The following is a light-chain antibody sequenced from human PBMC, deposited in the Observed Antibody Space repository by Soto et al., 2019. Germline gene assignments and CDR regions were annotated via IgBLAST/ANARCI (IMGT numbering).Light chain of an antibody. CDR2: DTS. V-gene: IGLV1-40*01. CDR1: SSNIGAGYD. CDR3: QSYDSGVV. J-gene: IGLJ2*01. Sequence: QSVLTQPPSVSGAPGQGVTISCSGSSSNIGAGYDVHWYKQVPGTAPKLLIYDTSNRPSGVPERFSGSKYGTSASLAITGLQAEDEGDYYCQSYDSGVVFGGGTKLTVL.